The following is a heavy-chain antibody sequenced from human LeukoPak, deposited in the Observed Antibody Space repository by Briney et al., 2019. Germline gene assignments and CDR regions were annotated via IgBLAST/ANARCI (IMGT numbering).Heavy chain of an antibody. J-gene: IGHJ4*02. CDR2: TIPILGIA. Sequence: SVKVSCKASGGTFSSYAISWVRQAPGQGLEWMGRTIPILGIANYAQKFQGRVTITADKSTSTAYMELSSLRSEDTAVYYCARGNQLATIYFDYWGQGTLVTVSS. V-gene: IGHV1-69*04. CDR1: GGTFSSYA. CDR3: ARGNQLATIYFDY. D-gene: IGHD5-12*01.